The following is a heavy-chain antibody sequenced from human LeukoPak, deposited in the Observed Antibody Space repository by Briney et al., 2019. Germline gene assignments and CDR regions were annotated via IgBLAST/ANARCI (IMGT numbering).Heavy chain of an antibody. CDR1: GFTFSDYY. Sequence: GGSLRLSCAASGFTFSDYYMSWIRQAPGKGLEWVSYITSGSTYTNYADSVKGRFTISRDNAKKSLYMQMNSLRAEDTAVYYCARVDSSGSQYFDYWGQGTLVTVSS. V-gene: IGHV3-11*06. CDR2: ITSGSTYT. J-gene: IGHJ4*02. D-gene: IGHD3-22*01. CDR3: ARVDSSGSQYFDY.